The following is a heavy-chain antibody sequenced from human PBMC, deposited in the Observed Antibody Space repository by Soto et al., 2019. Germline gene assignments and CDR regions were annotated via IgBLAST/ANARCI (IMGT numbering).Heavy chain of an antibody. D-gene: IGHD2-15*01. CDR2: IYVSGST. V-gene: IGHV4-4*07. CDR1: GDSISSFY. J-gene: IGHJ6*02. CDR3: VRDCSGGGCYSDYGMDV. Sequence: PSETLSLTCTVSGDSISSFYWSWIRQPAGKGLEWIGRIYVSGSTDYNPSLKRRVSMSVDRSKNQFSLKLTSVTAADTAVYYCVRDCSGGGCYSDYGMDVWGQGTTVTVSS.